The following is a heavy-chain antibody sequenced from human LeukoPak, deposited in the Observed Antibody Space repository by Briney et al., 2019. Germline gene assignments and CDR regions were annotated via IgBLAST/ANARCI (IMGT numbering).Heavy chain of an antibody. J-gene: IGHJ4*02. CDR3: ARDDWNDLFDY. Sequence: SETLSLTCAVSGYSISSGYYWGWIRQPPGKGLEWIGSIYHSGSTYYNPSLKSRVTISVDTFKNQFSLKLSSVTAADTAVYYCARDDWNDLFDYWGQGTLVTVSS. D-gene: IGHD1-1*01. CDR1: GYSISSGYY. V-gene: IGHV4-38-2*02. CDR2: IYHSGST.